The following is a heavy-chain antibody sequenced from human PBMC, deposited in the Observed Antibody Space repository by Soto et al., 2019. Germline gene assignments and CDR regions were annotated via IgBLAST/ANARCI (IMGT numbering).Heavy chain of an antibody. V-gene: IGHV4-34*01. CDR3: ARREYMRSAADEY. J-gene: IGHJ4*02. CDR1: GGSFSGYY. Sequence: SETLSLTCAVYGGSFSGYYWRWTRQPPGKGLEWIAEINHTGSTNYNPSLKSRVTISVDTSKDQFSLILSSVTAAETAVYYCARREYMRSAADEYWGQGPLVTVYS. CDR2: INHTGST. D-gene: IGHD6-6*01.